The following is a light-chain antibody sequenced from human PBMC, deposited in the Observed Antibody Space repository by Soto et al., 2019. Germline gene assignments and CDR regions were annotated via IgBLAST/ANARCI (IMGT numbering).Light chain of an antibody. Sequence: DLQMTQSPSSLSASVGDRVTITCRASQSISSYLNWYQQKPGKAPNLLIYAASSLQSGVPSRFSGSGSGTGFTLTISSLQPDDFATYYCQQSSSNPLTFGGGTKVEIK. V-gene: IGKV1-39*01. CDR3: QQSSSNPLT. CDR1: QSISSY. CDR2: AAS. J-gene: IGKJ4*01.